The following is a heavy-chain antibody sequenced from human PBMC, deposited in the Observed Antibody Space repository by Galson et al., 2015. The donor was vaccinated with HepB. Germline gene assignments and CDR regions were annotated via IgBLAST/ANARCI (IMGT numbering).Heavy chain of an antibody. J-gene: IGHJ6*02. CDR3: ARDFVLSERYYGMDV. Sequence: SLRLSCAASGFTFSSYGMHWVRQAPGKGLEWVAVIWYDGSNKYYADSVKGRFTISRDNSKNTLYLQMNSLRAEDTAVYYCARDFVLSERYYGMDVWGQGTTVTVSS. V-gene: IGHV3-33*01. CDR2: IWYDGSNK. CDR1: GFTFSSYG. D-gene: IGHD2-8*01.